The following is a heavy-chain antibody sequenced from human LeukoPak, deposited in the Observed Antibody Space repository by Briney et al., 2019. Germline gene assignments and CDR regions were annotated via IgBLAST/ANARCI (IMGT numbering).Heavy chain of an antibody. J-gene: IGHJ6*02. Sequence: PSETLSLTCTISGGSISSSSYYWSWIRQPPGKGLEWIGSISYRGSTYYSPSLKSRVTILVDTSKNQFSLKLSSVTAADTAVYYCARESLIVDYYYGMDVWGQGTTVTVSS. CDR1: GGSISSSSYY. V-gene: IGHV4-39*07. CDR2: ISYRGST. CDR3: ARESLIVDYYYGMDV. D-gene: IGHD2/OR15-2a*01.